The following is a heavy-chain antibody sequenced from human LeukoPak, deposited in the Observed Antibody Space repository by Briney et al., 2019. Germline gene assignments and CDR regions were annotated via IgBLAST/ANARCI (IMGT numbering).Heavy chain of an antibody. D-gene: IGHD4-17*01. CDR1: GVTSSSYA. CDR3: ARPAEVIDGDYDAFDI. V-gene: IGHV1-69*05. Sequence: SVKVSCKASGVTSSSYAISWVRQAPGQGLEWMGRIIPIFGTANYAQKFQGRVTITTDESTSTAYMELSSLRSEDTAVYYCARPAEVIDGDYDAFDIWGQGTMVTVSS. CDR2: IIPIFGTA. J-gene: IGHJ3*02.